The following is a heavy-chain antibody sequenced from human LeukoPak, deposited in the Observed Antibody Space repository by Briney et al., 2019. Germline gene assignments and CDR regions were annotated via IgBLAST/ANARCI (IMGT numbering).Heavy chain of an antibody. D-gene: IGHD3-22*01. V-gene: IGHV3-11*01. Sequence: GGSLRLSCAAFGFTFSDYYMSWIRQAPGMGLEWVSNISSRGASQYYADSVKGRFTLSRDNAKNSLYLQMNSLRAEDSAVYYCARHYYDDSGYYYFDYWGQGTLVTVSS. CDR2: ISSRGASQ. J-gene: IGHJ4*02. CDR1: GFTFSDYY. CDR3: ARHYYDDSGYYYFDY.